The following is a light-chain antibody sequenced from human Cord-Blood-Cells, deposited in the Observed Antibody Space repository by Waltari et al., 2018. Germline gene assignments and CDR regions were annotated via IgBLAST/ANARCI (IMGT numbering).Light chain of an antibody. Sequence: DIQMTQSPSTLSASVGDKVTITCRASQSISSWLAWYQQKPGKAPKLLIYDASSLESGVPSRFSGSGSGTEFTLTISSLQPDDFATYYCQQYNSYLFGQGTKLEIK. CDR2: DAS. V-gene: IGKV1-5*01. CDR1: QSISSW. J-gene: IGKJ2*01. CDR3: QQYNSYL.